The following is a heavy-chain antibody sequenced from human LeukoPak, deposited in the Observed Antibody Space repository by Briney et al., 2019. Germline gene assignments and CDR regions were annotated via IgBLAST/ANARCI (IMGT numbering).Heavy chain of an antibody. CDR2: IRYDGSNK. Sequence: PGGSLRLSCAASGFTFSSYGMHWVRQAPGKGLEWVAFIRYDGSNKYYADSVKGRFTISRDNSKNTLYLQMNSLRAGDTAVYYCAKDFSYYDSSGPDAFDIWGQGTMVTVSS. CDR3: AKDFSYYDSSGPDAFDI. D-gene: IGHD3-22*01. CDR1: GFTFSSYG. V-gene: IGHV3-30*02. J-gene: IGHJ3*02.